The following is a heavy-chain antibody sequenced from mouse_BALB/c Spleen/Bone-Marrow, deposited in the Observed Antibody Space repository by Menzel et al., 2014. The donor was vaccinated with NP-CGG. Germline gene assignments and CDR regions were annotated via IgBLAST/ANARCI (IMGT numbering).Heavy chain of an antibody. CDR3: ARPGGPTMIPQAWFAY. CDR1: GFDFSRYW. J-gene: IGHJ3*01. Sequence: EVQLVESGGGLVQPGGSLKLSCAASGFDFSRYWMSWVRQAPGKGLEWIGEINPDSSTINYRPSLKDKFTISRDNAKNTLYLQMSKVRSEDTALYYCARPGGPTMIPQAWFAYWGQGTLVTVSA. D-gene: IGHD2-4*01. V-gene: IGHV4-1*02. CDR2: INPDSSTI.